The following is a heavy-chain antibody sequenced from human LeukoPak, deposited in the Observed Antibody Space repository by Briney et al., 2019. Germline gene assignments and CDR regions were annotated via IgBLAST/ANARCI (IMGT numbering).Heavy chain of an antibody. Sequence: SETLSLTCAVSGYSISSGYYWGWIRQPPGKGLEWIGSIYHSGSTYYNPSLKSRVTISVDTSKNQFPLKLSSVTAADTAVYYFAREGYSSGWYRAPSNHYWGQGTLVTVSS. CDR1: GYSISSGYY. D-gene: IGHD6-19*01. J-gene: IGHJ4*02. CDR3: AREGYSSGWYRAPSNHY. CDR2: IYHSGST. V-gene: IGHV4-38-2*02.